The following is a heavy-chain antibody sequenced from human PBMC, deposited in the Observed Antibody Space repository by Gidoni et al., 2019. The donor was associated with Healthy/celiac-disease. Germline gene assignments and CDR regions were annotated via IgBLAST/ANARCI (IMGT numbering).Heavy chain of an antibody. Sequence: LFCAASGVTFSGSAMHWVRQASGKGLEWVGRIRSKANSYATAYAASVKGRFTISRDDSKNTAYLQMNSLKTEDTAVYYCTSLYSSGWYYYYGMDVWGQGTTVTVSS. CDR1: GVTFSGSA. V-gene: IGHV3-73*01. CDR2: IRSKANSYAT. CDR3: TSLYSSGWYYYYGMDV. J-gene: IGHJ6*02. D-gene: IGHD6-19*01.